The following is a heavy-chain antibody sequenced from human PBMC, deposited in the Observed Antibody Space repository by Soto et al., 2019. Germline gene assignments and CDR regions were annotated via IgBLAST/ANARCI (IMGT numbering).Heavy chain of an antibody. CDR2: IRSKANSYAT. V-gene: IGHV3-73*01. D-gene: IGHD4-4*01. Sequence: GGSLRLSCAASGFTFSGSAMHWVRQASGKGLEWVGRIRSKANSYATAYAASVKGRFTISRDDSKNTAYLQMNSLKTEDTAVDYCARHYTYWYFDLWGRGALVTVSS. J-gene: IGHJ2*01. CDR1: GFTFSGSA. CDR3: ARHYTYWYFDL.